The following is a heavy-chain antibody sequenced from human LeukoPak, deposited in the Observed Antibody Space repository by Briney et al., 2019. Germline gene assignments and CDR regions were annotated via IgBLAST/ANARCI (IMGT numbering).Heavy chain of an antibody. V-gene: IGHV4-4*07. CDR1: GGSISSYY. D-gene: IGHD2/OR15-2a*01. J-gene: IGHJ6*03. Sequence: PSETLSLTCTVSGGSISSYYWSWIRQPAGKGLEWIGRIYTSGSTNYNPSLKSRVTMSVDTSKNQFSLKLSSVTAADTAVYYCARDTVLHTVSPPLYYYYMDVWGKGTTVTVSS. CDR3: ARDTVLHTVSPPLYYYYMDV. CDR2: IYTSGST.